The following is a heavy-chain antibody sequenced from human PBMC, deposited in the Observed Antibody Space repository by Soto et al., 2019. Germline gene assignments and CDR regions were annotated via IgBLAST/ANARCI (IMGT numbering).Heavy chain of an antibody. Sequence: QVHLVQSGAGVENPGASVKVSCKASGYTFSNFGINWVRQAPGQDLEWMGWITPYNGNANYPQKHQDRLTITTDTSTNTAYLELRSLRSDDTAVYFCSRARMFSGAHHDYLGQGTRFTFYS. CDR2: ITPYNGNA. J-gene: IGHJ4*02. D-gene: IGHD1-26*01. CDR1: GYTFSNFG. CDR3: SRARMFSGAHHDY. V-gene: IGHV1-18*04.